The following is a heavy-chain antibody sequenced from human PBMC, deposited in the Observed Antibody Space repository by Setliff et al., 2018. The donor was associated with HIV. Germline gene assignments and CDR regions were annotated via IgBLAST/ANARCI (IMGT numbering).Heavy chain of an antibody. CDR3: ARPVAVAGSRHFDY. Sequence: PGESLKISCKGSGYSFSSYWIGWVRQMPGKGLEFMGLLYPADSNIRYSPSSQGQVTISADKSISTAYLQWSGLKASDTAMYYCARPVAVAGSRHFDYWGQGTLVTVSS. CDR1: GYSFSSYW. CDR2: LYPADSNI. J-gene: IGHJ4*02. V-gene: IGHV5-51*01. D-gene: IGHD6-19*01.